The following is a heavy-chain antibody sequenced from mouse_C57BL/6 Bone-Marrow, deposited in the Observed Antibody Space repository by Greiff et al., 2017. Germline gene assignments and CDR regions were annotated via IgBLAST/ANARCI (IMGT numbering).Heavy chain of an antibody. V-gene: IGHV1-39*01. D-gene: IGHD1-1*01. Sequence: VQLPQSGPELVKPGASVKITCKASGYSFTDYNMNWVKQSNGKSLEWIGVINPNYGTTSYNQKFKGKATLTVAQSSSTAYMQLTSLTSEDSAVYYCAIDTTVVAEGFAYWGQGTLVTVSA. CDR1: GYSFTDYN. J-gene: IGHJ3*01. CDR3: AIDTTVVAEGFAY. CDR2: INPNYGTT.